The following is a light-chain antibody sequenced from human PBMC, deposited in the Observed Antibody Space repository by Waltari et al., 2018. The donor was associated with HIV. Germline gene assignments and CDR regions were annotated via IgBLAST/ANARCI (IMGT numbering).Light chain of an antibody. Sequence: QSALTQPPSVSASPGQSVTISCTGTSSDIGSYNRVSWYLQPPGTAPRIIIYEVKNRPSGVPDRVSASKSGNTASLTISWLQAEDEADYYCSSYKNNNTIVFGTGTKVTVL. CDR3: SSYKNNNTIV. CDR1: SSDIGSYNR. CDR2: EVK. V-gene: IGLV2-18*02. J-gene: IGLJ1*01.